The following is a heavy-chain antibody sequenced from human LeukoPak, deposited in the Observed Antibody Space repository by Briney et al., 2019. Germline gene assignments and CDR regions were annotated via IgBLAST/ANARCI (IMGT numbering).Heavy chain of an antibody. Sequence: GGSLRLSCAASGFTVSGNYMSWFRQAPGKGLECVADIYSGGDTYYADSVKGRFTISRDNSKNTLYLQMNSLRAEDTAVYYCAKASTDGYYYYYMDVWGKGTTVTVSS. J-gene: IGHJ6*03. V-gene: IGHV3-53*01. D-gene: IGHD5-24*01. CDR1: GFTVSGNY. CDR3: AKASTDGYYYYYMDV. CDR2: IYSGGDT.